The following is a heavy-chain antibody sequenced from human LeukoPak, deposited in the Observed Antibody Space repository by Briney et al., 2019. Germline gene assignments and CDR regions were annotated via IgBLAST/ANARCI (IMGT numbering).Heavy chain of an antibody. D-gene: IGHD6-13*01. CDR3: ARAAYSSSWSPHFDY. V-gene: IGHV3-13*01. Sequence: PGGSLRLSCAASGFTFSSYDIHWVRQATGKGLEWVSGIGTAGEIYYPGSVKGRFTISRENAKNSLYLQMNSLRAGDTAVYYCARAAYSSSWSPHFDYWGQGTLVTVSS. CDR1: GFTFSSYD. CDR2: IGTAGEI. J-gene: IGHJ4*02.